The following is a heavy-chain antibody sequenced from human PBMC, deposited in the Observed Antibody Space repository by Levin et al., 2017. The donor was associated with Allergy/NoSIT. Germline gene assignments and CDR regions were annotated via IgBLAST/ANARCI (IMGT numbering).Heavy chain of an antibody. J-gene: IGHJ4*02. Sequence: AGGSLRLSCATSGFTLHDYAMHWVRQAPGKGLEWVSGISWNSGIIAYADSVKGRFTISRDNAKNSLYLQMDSLRVENTAFYYCAKSRYTNSPIDYWGQGTLVTVSS. CDR1: GFTLHDYA. CDR3: AKSRYTNSPIDY. CDR2: ISWNSGII. D-gene: IGHD6-6*01. V-gene: IGHV3-9*01.